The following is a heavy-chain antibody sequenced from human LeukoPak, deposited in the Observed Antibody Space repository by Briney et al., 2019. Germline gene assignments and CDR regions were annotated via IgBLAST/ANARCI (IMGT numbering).Heavy chain of an antibody. J-gene: IGHJ6*03. D-gene: IGHD3-10*01. CDR3: AREMTSGYYMDV. CDR2: INPNSGGT. Sequence: ASVKVSCKASGYTFTGYYMHWVRQAPGQGLEWMGWINPNSGGTNYAQKFQGRVTMTRDTSISTAYMELSRLRSDDTAVYYCAREMTSGYYMDVWGKGTTVTVSS. V-gene: IGHV1-2*02. CDR1: GYTFTGYY.